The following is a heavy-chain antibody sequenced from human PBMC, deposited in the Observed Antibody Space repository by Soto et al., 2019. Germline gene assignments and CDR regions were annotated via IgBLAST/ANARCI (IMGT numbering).Heavy chain of an antibody. CDR3: ARLTYYYDAYFDY. Sequence: SETLALTCTVSGGSMSSSSYYWGWIRQPPGKGLEWIGSIYYSGSTYYNPSLKSRVTISVDTSKNQFSLKLSSVTAADTAVYYCARLTYYYDAYFDYWGQGTLVTVS. V-gene: IGHV4-39*01. CDR1: GGSMSSSSYY. J-gene: IGHJ4*02. CDR2: IYYSGST. D-gene: IGHD3-22*01.